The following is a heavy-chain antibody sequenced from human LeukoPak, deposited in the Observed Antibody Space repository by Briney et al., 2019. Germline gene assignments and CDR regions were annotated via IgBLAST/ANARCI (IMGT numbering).Heavy chain of an antibody. Sequence: SSETLSLTCTVSGGSISSSSYYWGWIRQPPGKGLEWIGSIYYSGSTYYNPSLKSRVTISVDTSKNQFSLKLSSVTAADTAVYYCARRGQWPSPNDYWGQGTLVTVSS. V-gene: IGHV4-39*01. CDR3: ARRGQWPSPNDY. CDR1: GGSISSSSYY. J-gene: IGHJ4*02. CDR2: IYYSGST. D-gene: IGHD6-19*01.